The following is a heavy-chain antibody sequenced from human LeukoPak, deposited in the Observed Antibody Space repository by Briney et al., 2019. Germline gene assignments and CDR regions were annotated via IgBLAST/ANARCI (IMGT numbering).Heavy chain of an antibody. CDR2: ITPYKGNT. V-gene: IGHV1-18*01. CDR3: ARVGYCGNANCYHKVFYGDYSDVNFDY. J-gene: IGHJ2*01. Sequence: GASVKVSCKTSGYTFRNYGISWVRQAPGQALEWMGWITPYKGNTNYAQKLQGRVTMTTDTSTNTAYMELRSLRSDDTAIYYCARVGYCGNANCYHKVFYGDYSDVNFDYWGRGTLVTVSS. CDR1: GYTFRNYG. D-gene: IGHD2-2*03.